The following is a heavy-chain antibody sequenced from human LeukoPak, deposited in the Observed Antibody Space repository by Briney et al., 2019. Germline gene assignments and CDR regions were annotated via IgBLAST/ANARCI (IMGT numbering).Heavy chain of an antibody. V-gene: IGHV3-23*01. Sequence: AGGSLRLSCAASGLTFSDYYMSWIRQAPGKGLEWVSTITTSDGNTYYADSVKGRFTVSRDNSKNTLFLQMNSLRAEDTAVYYCAKDGGLWVSAHWGDSWGRGTLVTVSS. D-gene: IGHD7-27*01. CDR1: GLTFSDYY. CDR2: ITTSDGNT. J-gene: IGHJ4*02. CDR3: AKDGGLWVSAHWGDS.